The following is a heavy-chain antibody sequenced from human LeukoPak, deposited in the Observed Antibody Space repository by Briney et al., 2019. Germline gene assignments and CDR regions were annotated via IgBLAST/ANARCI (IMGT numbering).Heavy chain of an antibody. J-gene: IGHJ5*02. Sequence: GGSLRLSCAASGFTFSSYWMSWVRQAPGKGLEWVVNIKQDGSEKYYVDSVKGRFTISRDNAKNSLYLQMNSLRAEDTAVYYCARKVGDSSGYYYADNWFDPWGQGTLVTVSS. CDR2: IKQDGSEK. V-gene: IGHV3-7*01. D-gene: IGHD3-22*01. CDR1: GFTFSSYW. CDR3: ARKVGDSSGYYYADNWFDP.